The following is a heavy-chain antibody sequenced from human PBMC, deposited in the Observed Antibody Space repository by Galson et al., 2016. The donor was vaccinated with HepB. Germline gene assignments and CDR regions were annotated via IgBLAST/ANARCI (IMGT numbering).Heavy chain of an antibody. CDR1: GFTFRNFA. J-gene: IGHJ4*02. CDR3: AKDPPSSGWPTFDH. Sequence: SLRLSCAASGFTFRNFAMSRVRQSAGKGLESVASVNNGGNPYYADSVNGPFIVSRHNSQNTLDLQLNSLRAEDTAVYYCAKDPPSSGWPTFDHWGPGTLVTVAS. V-gene: IGHV3-23*01. CDR2: VNNGGNP. D-gene: IGHD6-19*01.